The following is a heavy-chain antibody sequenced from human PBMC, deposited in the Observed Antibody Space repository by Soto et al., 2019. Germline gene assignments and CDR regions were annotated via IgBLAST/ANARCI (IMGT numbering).Heavy chain of an antibody. CDR1: GLTFCNAW. J-gene: IGHJ5*02. V-gene: IGHV3-15*07. CDR2: IRSKTDGGTA. CDR3: ARHPGGGSWFDP. Sequence: GGSLRLAFAACGLTFCNAWVDGVRQAPGKGLEWVGRIRSKTDGGTADYAGPVQGRFTISRDDSKNTLYLQINSLKSEDTAVYFCARHPGGGSWFDPWGQGTLVTVS. D-gene: IGHD3-16*01.